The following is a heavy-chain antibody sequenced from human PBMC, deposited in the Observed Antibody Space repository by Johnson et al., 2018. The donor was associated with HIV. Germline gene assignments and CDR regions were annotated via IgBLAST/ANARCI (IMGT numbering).Heavy chain of an antibody. Sequence: QEKLVESVGGVVQPGRSLRLSCAASGFTFSSYAMHWVRQTPGKGLEWVAIISYDGSNKYYADSVKGRFTISRDNSKNTLYLQMNRLRAEDTAVYYCAREGGTCYDSSGSLAFDFWGQGTMVTVSS. V-gene: IGHV3-30-3*01. CDR2: ISYDGSNK. CDR3: AREGGTCYDSSGSLAFDF. CDR1: GFTFSSYA. D-gene: IGHD3-22*01. J-gene: IGHJ3*01.